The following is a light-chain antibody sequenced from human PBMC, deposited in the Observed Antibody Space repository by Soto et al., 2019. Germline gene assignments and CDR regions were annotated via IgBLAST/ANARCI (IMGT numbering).Light chain of an antibody. V-gene: IGKV1-5*01. CDR3: QHYNSYP. CDR1: HSISNW. Sequence: DVHITQSPSTLPASVGGRVTVTCGASHSISNWLAWYQHNPGTALKVMIDHDSNLHSGVRARLRGRRSGTDLPLHIRRLPPADLAPYTAQHYNSYPVGQG. J-gene: IGKJ1*01. CDR2: HDS.